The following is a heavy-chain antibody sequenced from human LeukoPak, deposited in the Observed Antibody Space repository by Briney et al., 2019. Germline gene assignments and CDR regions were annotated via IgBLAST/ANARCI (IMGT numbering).Heavy chain of an antibody. D-gene: IGHD6-13*01. CDR2: INHSGST. J-gene: IGHJ5*02. V-gene: IGHV4-34*01. CDR1: GGSFSGYY. CDR3: ARDKFLRAAAGFSFRKRNNWFDP. Sequence: SETLSLTCAVYGGSFSGYYWSWIRQPPGKGLEWIGEINHSGSTNYNPPLKSRVTISVDTSKNQFSLKLSSVTAADTAVYYCARDKFLRAAAGFSFRKRNNWFDPWGQGTLVTVSS.